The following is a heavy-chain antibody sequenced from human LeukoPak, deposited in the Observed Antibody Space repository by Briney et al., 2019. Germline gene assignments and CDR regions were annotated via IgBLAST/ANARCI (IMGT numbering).Heavy chain of an antibody. CDR3: ARYEWGSSWYYYYYGMDV. CDR1: GYTFTSYA. D-gene: IGHD6-13*01. J-gene: IGHJ6*02. V-gene: IGHV1-18*01. Sequence: ASVKVSCKASGYTFTSYAMNWVRQAPGQGLEWMGWISAYNGNTNYAQKLQGRVTMTTDTSTSTAYMELRSLRSDDTAVYYCARYEWGSSWYYYYYGMDVWGQGTTVTVSS. CDR2: ISAYNGNT.